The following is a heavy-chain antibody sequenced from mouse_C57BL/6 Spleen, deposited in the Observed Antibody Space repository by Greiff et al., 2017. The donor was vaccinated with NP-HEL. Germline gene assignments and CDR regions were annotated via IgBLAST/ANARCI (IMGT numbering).Heavy chain of an antibody. Sequence: EVQGVESGGGLVKPGGSLKLSCAASGFTFSSYAMSWVRQTPEKRLEWVATISDGGSYTYYPDNVKGRFTISRDNAKNNLYLQMSHLKSEDTAMYYCARERAYSPRGAMDYWGQGTSVTVSS. CDR3: ARERAYSPRGAMDY. CDR2: ISDGGSYT. J-gene: IGHJ4*01. D-gene: IGHD1-3*01. V-gene: IGHV5-4*01. CDR1: GFTFSSYA.